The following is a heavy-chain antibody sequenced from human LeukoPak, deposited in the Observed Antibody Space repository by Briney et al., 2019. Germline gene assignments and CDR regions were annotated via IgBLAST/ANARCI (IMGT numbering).Heavy chain of an antibody. D-gene: IGHD6-13*01. CDR2: INHSGST. V-gene: IGHV4-34*01. Sequence: SETLSLTCAVYGESFSGYYWSWIRQPPGKGLEWIGEINHSGSTNYNPSLKSRVTISVDTSKNQFSLKLSSVTAADTAVYYCARVSAAAGTSWFDPWGQGTLVTVSS. J-gene: IGHJ5*02. CDR3: ARVSAAAGTSWFDP. CDR1: GESFSGYY.